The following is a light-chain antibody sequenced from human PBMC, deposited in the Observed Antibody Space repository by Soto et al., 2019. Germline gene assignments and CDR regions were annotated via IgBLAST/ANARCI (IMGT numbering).Light chain of an antibody. CDR3: NSYRTVSTYV. J-gene: IGLJ1*01. Sequence: QSVLTQPASVSGSPGQSITIACTGTSSDIGGYNFVSWYQQHPGKAPKLLIYDVGNRPSGVCNRFSGSKSGNTASLTISGLQAEDEAHYYCNSYRTVSTYVFGTGTKVTVL. CDR1: SSDIGGYNF. V-gene: IGLV2-14*01. CDR2: DVG.